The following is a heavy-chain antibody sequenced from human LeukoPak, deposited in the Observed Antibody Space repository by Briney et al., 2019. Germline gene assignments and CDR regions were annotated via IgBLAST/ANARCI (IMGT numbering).Heavy chain of an antibody. CDR2: IYYSGST. J-gene: IGHJ4*02. CDR1: GGSISSYY. Sequence: PSETLSLTCTVSGGSISSYYWSWIRQPSGKGLEWIGYIYYSGSTNYNPSLKRRVTISVDTSKNQFSLKLSSVTAADTAVYFCARGIRRRGRYFDDWGQGTLVTVSS. D-gene: IGHD1-1*01. V-gene: IGHV4-59*12. CDR3: ARGIRRRGRYFDD.